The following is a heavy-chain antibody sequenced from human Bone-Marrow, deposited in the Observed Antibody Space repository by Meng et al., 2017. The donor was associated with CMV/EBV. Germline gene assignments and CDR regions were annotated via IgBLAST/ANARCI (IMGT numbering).Heavy chain of an antibody. D-gene: IGHD6-19*01. CDR3: AREGLVTAGAFDY. CDR1: GAFISNYY. CDR2: LYDSGST. Sequence: QLQLQESGPGLVKPSETLSLPCTVSGAFISNYYWSWIRQPPGKGLEWIGYLYDSGSTKNNPSLKSRVTISVDMSKNQFSLKLRSVTAADTAVYYCAREGLVTAGAFDYWGQGTLVTVSS. V-gene: IGHV4-59*01. J-gene: IGHJ4*02.